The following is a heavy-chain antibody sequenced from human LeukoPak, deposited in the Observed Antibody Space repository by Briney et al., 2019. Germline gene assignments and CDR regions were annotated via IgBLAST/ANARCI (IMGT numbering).Heavy chain of an antibody. D-gene: IGHD2-15*01. J-gene: IGHJ4*02. CDR3: TRDHCRGDNCPSLVY. CDR1: GYTFTSFG. V-gene: IGHV1-18*04. CDR2: IGAYNGDT. Sequence: ASVKVSCQPSGYTFTSFGISWVRQAPGQGLEWMGWIGAYNGDTNYAQKFQGRVTMTTDTSTSTAYMDLRSLRSDETAVYYCTRDHCRGDNCPSLVYWGQGTLVTVSS.